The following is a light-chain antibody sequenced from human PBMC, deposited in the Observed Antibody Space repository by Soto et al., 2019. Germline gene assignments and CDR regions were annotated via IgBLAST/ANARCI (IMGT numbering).Light chain of an antibody. CDR3: CSYAGSSTSWV. V-gene: IGLV2-23*01. J-gene: IGLJ3*02. CDR1: SSDAGNYNF. Sequence: QSALTQPASLSGPPGQSITISCTGTSSDAGNYNFVSWYQQHPGKAPKVIIYEDSTRPSGVSNRISGSKSGNTASLTISGLQAEDEADYYCCSYAGSSTSWVFGGGTQLTVL. CDR2: EDS.